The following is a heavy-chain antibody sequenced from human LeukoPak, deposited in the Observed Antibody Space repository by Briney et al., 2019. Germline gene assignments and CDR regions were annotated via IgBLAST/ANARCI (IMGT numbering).Heavy chain of an antibody. CDR2: IWYDGSKK. J-gene: IGHJ4*02. CDR3: PRYNTRYVHY. D-gene: IGHD1-14*01. V-gene: IGHV3-33*03. Sequence: PGGSLRLSCAASGFTFSGYGMHWVRQAPGKGLEWVAVIWYDGSKKYYADSVKGRFTISRDNSKNTLYLQMDSLRAEDTAVYYCPRYNTRYVHYWGQGTLVTVSS. CDR1: GFTFSGYG.